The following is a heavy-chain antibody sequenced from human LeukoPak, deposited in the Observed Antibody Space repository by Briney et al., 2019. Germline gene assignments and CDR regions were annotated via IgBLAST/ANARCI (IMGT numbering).Heavy chain of an antibody. Sequence: GGSLRLSCAAPGFTFSSYSMNWFRQAPGKGLEWVSSISSSSSYIYYADSVKGRFTISRDNAKNSLCLQMISLRAEDTAVYYCARVSDSGWYKDAFDIWGQGTMVTVSS. D-gene: IGHD6-19*01. CDR2: ISSSSSYI. J-gene: IGHJ3*02. CDR1: GFTFSSYS. CDR3: ARVSDSGWYKDAFDI. V-gene: IGHV3-21*01.